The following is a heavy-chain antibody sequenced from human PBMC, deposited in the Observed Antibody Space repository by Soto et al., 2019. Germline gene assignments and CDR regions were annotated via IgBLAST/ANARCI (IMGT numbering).Heavy chain of an antibody. Sequence: ALSVTCTDSGDCISSGGYYWSWIRQLPGKGLEWIGYIYNGRTYYNPPLESRVTISVDTSKNQFSLKLSSVTAADTAIYYCASDALRFLEWPVLGTWGQGTLVTVSS. J-gene: IGHJ5*02. D-gene: IGHD3-3*01. CDR1: GDCISSGGYY. CDR3: ASDALRFLEWPVLGT. CDR2: IYNGRT. V-gene: IGHV4-31*03.